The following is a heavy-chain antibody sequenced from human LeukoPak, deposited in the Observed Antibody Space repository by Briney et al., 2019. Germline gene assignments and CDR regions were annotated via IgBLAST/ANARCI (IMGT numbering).Heavy chain of an antibody. Sequence: GGSLRLSCAASGFTFSDYYMSWIRQAPGKGLEWVSYISSSGSTIYYADSVKGRFTISRDNAKNSLYLQMNSLRAEDTAVYYCARHGIFCSITSCYGIDYWGQGNLVTVSS. CDR1: GFTFSDYY. J-gene: IGHJ4*02. CDR2: ISSSGSTI. V-gene: IGHV3-11*04. D-gene: IGHD2-2*01. CDR3: ARHGIFCSITSCYGIDY.